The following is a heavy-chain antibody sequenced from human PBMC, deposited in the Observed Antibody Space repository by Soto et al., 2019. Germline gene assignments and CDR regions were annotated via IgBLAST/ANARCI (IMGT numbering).Heavy chain of an antibody. Sequence: LGGSLRLSCAASGFNFSNHWMHWVRQRPAEGLVWVSRITSDGKSKAYAESAKGRFAISRDNAKNTLYLQMNGLTAEDTAVYYCARESGDWPLNWFDPWGQGTLVTVSS. V-gene: IGHV3-74*01. D-gene: IGHD2-21*02. CDR2: ITSDGKSK. CDR3: ARESGDWPLNWFDP. CDR1: GFNFSNHW. J-gene: IGHJ5*02.